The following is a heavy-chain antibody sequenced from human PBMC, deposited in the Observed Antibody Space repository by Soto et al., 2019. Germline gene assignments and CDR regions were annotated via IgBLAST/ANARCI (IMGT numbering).Heavy chain of an antibody. CDR1: GFTALSYA. Sequence: QVRLIQSGPEMMQPGASVRVSCTASGFTALSYAFHWVRQAPGQGPEWLGWLNGGVDGTSYSQRLQGRVTISRDTSTTTVYLEVKSLTSEDTAVYYWAREVKGVTSFDYWGQGTRVTVSS. CDR3: AREVKGVTSFDY. J-gene: IGHJ4*02. D-gene: IGHD3-10*01. CDR2: LNGGVDGT. V-gene: IGHV1-3*01.